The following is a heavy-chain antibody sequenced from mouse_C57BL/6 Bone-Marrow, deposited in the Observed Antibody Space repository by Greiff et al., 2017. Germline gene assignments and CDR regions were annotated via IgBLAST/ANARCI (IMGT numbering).Heavy chain of an antibody. CDR1: GYTFTSYG. D-gene: IGHD1-1*01. V-gene: IGHV1-81*01. CDR2: IYPRSGNT. CDR3: ARWDYYGSSLFAY. Sequence: VQLQQSGAELARPGASVKLSCKASGYTFTSYGISWVKQRTGQGLEWIGEIYPRSGNTYYNEKFKGKATLTAEKSSSTAYMELRSLTSEDSAVYFCARWDYYGSSLFAYWGQGTLVTVSA. J-gene: IGHJ3*01.